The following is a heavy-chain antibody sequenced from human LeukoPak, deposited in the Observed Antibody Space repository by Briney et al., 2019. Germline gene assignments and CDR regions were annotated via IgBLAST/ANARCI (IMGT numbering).Heavy chain of an antibody. Sequence: GGSLRLSCAASEFIINKYWMSWVRQAPGKGLEWVSAISGSASSTYHADSVKGRFTISRDNSKNTMYLQMNSLNAEDTAVYYCAKDEVVPGYYYTDVWGRGTTVTISS. CDR2: ISGSASST. D-gene: IGHD2-2*01. CDR3: AKDEVVPGYYYTDV. CDR1: EFIINKYW. J-gene: IGHJ6*03. V-gene: IGHV3-23*01.